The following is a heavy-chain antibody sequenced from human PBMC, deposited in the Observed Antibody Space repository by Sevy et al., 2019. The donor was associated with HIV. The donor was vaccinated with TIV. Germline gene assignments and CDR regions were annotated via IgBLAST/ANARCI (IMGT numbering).Heavy chain of an antibody. CDR1: GFTFSSYG. D-gene: IGHD3-16*01. J-gene: IGHJ4*02. CDR3: AKDWGFKSHYYFDY. Sequence: GGSLRLSCAASGFTFSSYGMHWVRQAPGKGLEWVAVISYDGSNKYYADSAKGRFTISRDNSKNTLYLQMNSLRAEDTAVYYCAKDWGFKSHYYFDYWGQGTLVTVSS. V-gene: IGHV3-30*18. CDR2: ISYDGSNK.